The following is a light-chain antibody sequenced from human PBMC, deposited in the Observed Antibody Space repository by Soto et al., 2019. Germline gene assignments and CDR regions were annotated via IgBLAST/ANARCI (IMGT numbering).Light chain of an antibody. J-gene: IGKJ5*01. CDR3: LKDYYCPFT. V-gene: IGKV1-6*01. Sequence: AIQMTQSPSSLSASVGDRVTITCRASPGIRNDLGWYQQKPGQAPKLLIYAASSLQSGVPSRYSGSVSGTDFTLTISSLQPADCATDYFLKDYYCPFTFVQGTRLEIK. CDR2: AAS. CDR1: PGIRND.